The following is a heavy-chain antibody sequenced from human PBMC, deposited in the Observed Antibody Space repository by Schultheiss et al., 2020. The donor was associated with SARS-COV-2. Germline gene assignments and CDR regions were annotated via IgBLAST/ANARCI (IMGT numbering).Heavy chain of an antibody. D-gene: IGHD5-12*01. Sequence: GGSLRLSCAASGFTFSNAWMSWVRQAPGKGLEWVSAISGSGGSTYYADSVKGRFTISRDNAKNSLFLQMNSLRAEDTAVYYCARAGNSGYDSGYYYGMDVWGQGTTVTVSS. CDR2: ISGSGGST. V-gene: IGHV3-21*01. CDR3: ARAGNSGYDSGYYYGMDV. J-gene: IGHJ6*02. CDR1: GFTFSNAW.